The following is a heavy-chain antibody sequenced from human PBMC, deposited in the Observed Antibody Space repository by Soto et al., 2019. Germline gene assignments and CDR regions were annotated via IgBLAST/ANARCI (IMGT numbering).Heavy chain of an antibody. CDR3: ARGFTIFGVVTPSGYYYYGMDV. CDR2: ISYDGSNK. D-gene: IGHD3-3*01. Sequence: GGSLRLSCAASGFTFSSYAMHWVRQAPGKGLEWVAVISYDGSNKYYADSVKGRFTISRDNSKNTLYLQMNSLRAEDTAVYYCARGFTIFGVVTPSGYYYYGMDVWGQGTTVTVSS. J-gene: IGHJ6*02. CDR1: GFTFSSYA. V-gene: IGHV3-30-3*01.